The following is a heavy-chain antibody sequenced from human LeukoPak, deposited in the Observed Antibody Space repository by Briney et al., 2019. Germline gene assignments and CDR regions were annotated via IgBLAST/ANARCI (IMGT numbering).Heavy chain of an antibody. D-gene: IGHD6-13*01. J-gene: IGHJ6*02. CDR2: INPSGGST. CDR1: GGTFSSYA. Sequence: ASVKVSCKASGGTFSSYAISWVRQAPGQGLEWMGIINPSGGSTSYAQKFQGRVTMTRDTSTSTVYMELSGLRSEDTAVYYCAGYSSSWYLTDYYYYGMDVWGQGTTVTVPS. V-gene: IGHV1-46*01. CDR3: AGYSSSWYLTDYYYYGMDV.